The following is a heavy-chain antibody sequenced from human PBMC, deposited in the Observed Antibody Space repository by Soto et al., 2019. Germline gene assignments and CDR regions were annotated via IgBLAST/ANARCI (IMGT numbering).Heavy chain of an antibody. CDR3: ARDQVFGVVIIPVWN. CDR1: GFTFSSYS. CDR2: ISSSSSTI. J-gene: IGHJ4*02. Sequence: GGSLRLSCAASGFTFSSYSMNWVRQAPGKGLEWVSYISSSSSTIYYADSVKGRFTISRDNAKNSLYLQMNSLRAEDTAVYYCARDQVFGVVIIPVWNWGQGTLVTVSS. V-gene: IGHV3-48*01. D-gene: IGHD3-3*01.